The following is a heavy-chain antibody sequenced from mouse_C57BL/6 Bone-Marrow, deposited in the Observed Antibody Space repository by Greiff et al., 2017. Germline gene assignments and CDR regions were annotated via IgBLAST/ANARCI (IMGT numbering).Heavy chain of an antibody. J-gene: IGHJ2*01. Sequence: KSGAEIVKPGASVKMSCKASGYTFTSYWITWVKQRPGQGLEWIGDIYPGSGSTNYNEKFKSKATLTVDTSSSTAYMQLSSLTSEDSAVYYCAIKRDYGSSYLDYSSQCTTLTVSS. CDR3: AIKRDYGSSYLDY. CDR2: IYPGSGST. CDR1: GYTFTSYW. V-gene: IGHV1-55*01. D-gene: IGHD1-1*01.